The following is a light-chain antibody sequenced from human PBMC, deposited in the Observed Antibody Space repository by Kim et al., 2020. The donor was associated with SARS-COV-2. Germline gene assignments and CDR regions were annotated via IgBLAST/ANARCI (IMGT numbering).Light chain of an antibody. CDR3: QSYDSSLTAL. V-gene: IGLV1-40*01. J-gene: IGLJ2*01. Sequence: GQKVTISCTGSRSNIGVGYDVHWYQQIPGKAPKLLIYGNTIRPSGVPDRFSGSKSGTTASLAITGLQAEDEADYYCQSYDSSLTALFGGGTQLTVL. CDR2: GNT. CDR1: RSNIGVGYD.